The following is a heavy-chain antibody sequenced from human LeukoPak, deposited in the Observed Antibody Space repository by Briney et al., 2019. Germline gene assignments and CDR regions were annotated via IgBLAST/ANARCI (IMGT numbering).Heavy chain of an antibody. CDR1: GFTFGDYA. V-gene: IGHV3-49*04. D-gene: IGHD2-2*01. CDR3: TRDLDIVVVPAAYFGY. Sequence: GGSLRLSCTASGFTFGDYAMSWVRQAPGKGLEWVGFIRSKAYGGTTEYAASVKGRFTISRDDSKSIAYLQMNSLKTEDTAVYYCTRDLDIVVVPAAYFGYWGQGTLVTVSS. CDR2: IRSKAYGGTT. J-gene: IGHJ4*02.